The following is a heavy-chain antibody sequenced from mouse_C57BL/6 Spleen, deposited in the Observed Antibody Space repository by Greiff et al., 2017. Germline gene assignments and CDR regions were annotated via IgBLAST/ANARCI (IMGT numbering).Heavy chain of an antibody. J-gene: IGHJ4*01. D-gene: IGHD2-2*01. CDR2: IDPSDSYT. CDR3: ARGRLGYPYAMDY. V-gene: IGHV1-69*01. CDR1: GYTFTSYW. Sequence: QVQLQQPGAELVMPGASVKLSCKASGYTFTSYWMHWVKQRPGQGLEWIGEIDPSDSYTDYNQKFKGKSTLTVDKSSSTAYMQLSSLTSEDSAVYYCARGRLGYPYAMDYGGQGTSVTVSS.